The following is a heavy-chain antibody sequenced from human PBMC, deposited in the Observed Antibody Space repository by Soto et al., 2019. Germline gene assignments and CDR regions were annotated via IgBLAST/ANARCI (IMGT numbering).Heavy chain of an antibody. Sequence: SETLSLTCTVSGGSISSGGYYWSWIRQHPGKGLEWIGYIYYSGSTYYNPSLKSRVTISVDTSKNQFSLKLSSVTAADTAVYYCARFGHQWLVPTTGFDYWGQGTLVTVSS. V-gene: IGHV4-31*03. CDR3: ARFGHQWLVPTTGFDY. CDR1: GGSISSGGYY. J-gene: IGHJ4*02. CDR2: IYYSGST. D-gene: IGHD6-19*01.